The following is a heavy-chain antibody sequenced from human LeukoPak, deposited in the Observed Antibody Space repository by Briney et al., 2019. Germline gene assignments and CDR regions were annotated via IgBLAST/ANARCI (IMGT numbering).Heavy chain of an antibody. CDR1: GYTFTSYD. D-gene: IGHD1-26*01. CDR2: MNPNSGNT. J-gene: IGHJ3*02. CDR3: ARDDVGGSYYVYAFDI. V-gene: IGHV1-8*01. Sequence: ASVKVSCKTSGYTFTSYDINWVRQATGQGLEWMGWMNPNSGNTGYGQKFQGRVTMTTNTSISTAYMELSTLRSEDTAVYYCARDDVGGSYYVYAFDIWGQGTMVTVSS.